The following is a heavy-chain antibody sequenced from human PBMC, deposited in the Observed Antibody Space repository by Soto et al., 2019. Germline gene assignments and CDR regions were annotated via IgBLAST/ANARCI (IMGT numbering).Heavy chain of an antibody. CDR3: ATEGGIAARFYYYYGMDV. D-gene: IGHD6-6*01. CDR2: FDPEDGET. CDR1: GYTLTELS. V-gene: IGHV1-24*01. J-gene: IGHJ6*02. Sequence: ASVKVSCKVSGYTLTELSMHWVRQAPGKGLEWMGGFDPEDGETIYAQKFQGRVTMTEDTSTDTAYMELSSLRSEDTAVYYCATEGGIAARFYYYYGMDVWGQGTTVTVSS.